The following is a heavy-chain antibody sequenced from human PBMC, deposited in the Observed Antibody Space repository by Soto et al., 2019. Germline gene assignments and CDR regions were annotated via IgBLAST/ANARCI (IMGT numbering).Heavy chain of an antibody. D-gene: IGHD3-10*01. V-gene: IGHV4-59*08. CDR1: GGSISNYY. Sequence: ASETLSLTCTVSGGSISNYYWSWIRQPPGKGLEWIGYFYYTGITNYNPSLKSRISMSVDTSKNQFSLKLSSVTAADTAVYYCARHVVESLWFGDRGHHFAYSAHRSLVTVSS. J-gene: IGHJ4*01. CDR2: FYYTGIT. CDR3: ARHVVESLWFGDRGHHFAY.